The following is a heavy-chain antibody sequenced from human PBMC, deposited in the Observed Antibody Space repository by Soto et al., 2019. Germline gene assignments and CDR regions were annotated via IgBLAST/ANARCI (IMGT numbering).Heavy chain of an antibody. CDR3: ARTGGMDV. J-gene: IGHJ6*02. CDR2: INHSGDT. Sequence: QVQLQQWGAGLLRPSETLSLTCAVYGGSFRDFYWSWLRQTPEKGLEWIGEINHSGDTKYNPSLXXXXXXXXXTSKNQFSLKVNFVTPADTAVYYCARTGGMDVWGPGATVTVSS. CDR1: GGSFRDFY. V-gene: IGHV4-34*01.